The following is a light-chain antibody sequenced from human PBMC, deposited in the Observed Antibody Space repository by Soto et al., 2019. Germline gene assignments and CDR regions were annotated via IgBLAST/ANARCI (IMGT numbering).Light chain of an antibody. CDR2: GGS. J-gene: IGKJ1*01. CDR3: QQRSNWIT. V-gene: IGKV3D-20*02. CDR1: QSVSSSY. Sequence: EIVLTQSPGTLSLSPGERATLSCRASQSVSSSYLAWYQQKPGQAPRLLIHGGSTRATGIPERFSGSGSGTDFTLTISRLEPEDFAVYYCQQRSNWITFGQGTKVDIK.